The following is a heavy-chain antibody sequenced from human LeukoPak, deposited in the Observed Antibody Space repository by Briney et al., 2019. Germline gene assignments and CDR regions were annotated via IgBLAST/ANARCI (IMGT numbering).Heavy chain of an antibody. CDR3: AKSGVVPAAIMAFDI. D-gene: IGHD2-2*01. J-gene: IGHJ3*02. Sequence: PGGSLRLSCAASGFTFSSYWMHWVCQAPGKGLVWVARINTDGGSTSYADSVKGRFTISRDNAKNSLYLQMNSLRAEDTAVYYCAKSGVVPAAIMAFDIWGQGTMVTVSS. CDR1: GFTFSSYW. V-gene: IGHV3-74*01. CDR2: INTDGGST.